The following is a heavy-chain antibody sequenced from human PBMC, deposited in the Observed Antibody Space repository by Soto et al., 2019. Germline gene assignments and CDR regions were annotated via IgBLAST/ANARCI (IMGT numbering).Heavy chain of an antibody. CDR3: AKDTHIAAAGSDAFDI. CDR1: GFTFSSYA. V-gene: IGHV3-23*01. CDR2: ISGSGGST. J-gene: IGHJ3*02. D-gene: IGHD6-13*01. Sequence: GGSLRLSCAASGFTFSSYAMSWVRQAPGKGLEWVSAISGSGGSTYYADSVKGRFTISRDNSKNTLYLQMNSLRAEDTAVYYCAKDTHIAAAGSDAFDIWGQGTMVTVSS.